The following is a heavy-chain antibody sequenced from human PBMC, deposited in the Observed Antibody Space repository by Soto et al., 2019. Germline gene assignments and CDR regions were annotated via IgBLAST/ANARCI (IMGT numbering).Heavy chain of an antibody. CDR2: IYYSGST. Sequence: QLQLQESGPGLVKPSETLSLTCTVSGGSISSSSYYWGWIRQPPGKGLEWIGSIYYSGSTYYNPSLKSRVTISVDTSKNQFSLKLSSVTAADTAVYYCARHYDILTGYFMSYYYYGMDVW. V-gene: IGHV4-39*01. CDR1: GGSISSSSYY. CDR3: ARHYDILTGYFMSYYYYGMDV. D-gene: IGHD3-9*01. J-gene: IGHJ6*01.